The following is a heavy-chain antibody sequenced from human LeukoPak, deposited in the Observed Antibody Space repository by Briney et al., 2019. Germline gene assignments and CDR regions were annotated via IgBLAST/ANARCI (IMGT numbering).Heavy chain of an antibody. CDR1: GYSFTSYW. CDR3: ARPLVGADTLFDY. Sequence: HGESLKISCKGSGYSFTSYWIGWVRQMPGKGLEWMGIIYPGDSDTRYSPSFQGQVTISADKSVSTAYLQWSSLKASDTAMYYCARPLVGADTLFDYWGQGTLVTVSS. V-gene: IGHV5-51*01. D-gene: IGHD1-26*01. J-gene: IGHJ4*02. CDR2: IYPGDSDT.